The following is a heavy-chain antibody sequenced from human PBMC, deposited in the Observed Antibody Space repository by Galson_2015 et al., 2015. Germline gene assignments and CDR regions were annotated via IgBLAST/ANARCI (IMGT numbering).Heavy chain of an antibody. D-gene: IGHD3-10*01. CDR2: IGTAGDT. J-gene: IGHJ6*02. CDR3: ARSMVRGVPSVDYYGMDV. CDR1: GFTLSSYD. V-gene: IGHV3-13*01. Sequence: SLRLSCAASGFTLSSYDMHWVRQATGKGLEWVSAIGTAGDTYYPGSVKGRFTISRENAKNSLYLQMNSLRAGDTAVYYCARSMVRGVPSVDYYGMDVWGQGTTVTVSS.